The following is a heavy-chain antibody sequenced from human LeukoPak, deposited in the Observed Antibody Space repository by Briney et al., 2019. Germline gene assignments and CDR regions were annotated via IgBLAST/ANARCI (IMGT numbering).Heavy chain of an antibody. CDR1: GGSISSYY. D-gene: IGHD3-3*01. Sequence: PSETLSLTCTVSGGSISSYYWSWIRQPPGKGLEWIGYIYYSGSTNYNPSLKSRVTISVDTSKNQFSLKLNSVTAADTAVYYCARAVRRGRFLEDRRWFDPWGQGTLVTVSS. CDR2: IYYSGST. V-gene: IGHV4-59*01. CDR3: ARAVRRGRFLEDRRWFDP. J-gene: IGHJ5*02.